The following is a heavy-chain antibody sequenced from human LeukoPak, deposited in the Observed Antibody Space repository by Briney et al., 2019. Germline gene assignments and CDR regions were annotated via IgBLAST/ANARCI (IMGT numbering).Heavy chain of an antibody. CDR1: GVSINSYY. CDR2: ISYSGNT. V-gene: IGHV4-59*01. D-gene: IGHD3-10*01. J-gene: IGHJ3*02. CDR3: AREPPYYYGSGSYSYAFDI. Sequence: ASETLSLTCTVSGVSINSYYWSWIRQPPGKGLEWIGYISYSGNTNYNPSLRSRVTMSVDTSKNQFSLRLPSVTAADTAVYYCAREPPYYYGSGSYSYAFDIWGQGTMVTVSS.